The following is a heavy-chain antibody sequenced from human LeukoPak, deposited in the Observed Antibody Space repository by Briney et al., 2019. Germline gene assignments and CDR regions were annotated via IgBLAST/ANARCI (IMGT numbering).Heavy chain of an antibody. CDR3: ARGLPFRHAYGSGSYLRPNWFDP. D-gene: IGHD3-10*01. Sequence: SETLSLTCTVSGYSISSGYYWGWIRQPPGKGLEWIGSIYHSGSTYYNPSLKSRVTISVYTSKNQFSLKLSSVTAADTAVYYCARGLPFRHAYGSGSYLRPNWFDPWGQGTLVTVSS. CDR1: GYSISSGYY. V-gene: IGHV4-38-2*02. CDR2: IYHSGST. J-gene: IGHJ5*02.